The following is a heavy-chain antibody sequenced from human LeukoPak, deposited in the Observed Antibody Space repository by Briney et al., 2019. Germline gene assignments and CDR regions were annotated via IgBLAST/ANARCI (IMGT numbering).Heavy chain of an antibody. Sequence: GGSLRLSCAASGFTFSSYWMSWVRQAPGKGLEWVANIKQDGSEKYYVDSVKGRFTISRDNAKNSLYLQMTSLRAEDTAVYYCARVKGGGGYGSFYYYMDVWGKGTTVTVSS. V-gene: IGHV3-7*01. CDR1: GFTFSSYW. CDR2: IKQDGSEK. CDR3: ARVKGGGGYGSFYYYMDV. D-gene: IGHD2-15*01. J-gene: IGHJ6*03.